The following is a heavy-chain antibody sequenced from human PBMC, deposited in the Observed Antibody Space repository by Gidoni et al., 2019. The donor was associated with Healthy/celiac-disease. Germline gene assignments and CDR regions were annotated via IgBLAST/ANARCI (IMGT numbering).Heavy chain of an antibody. CDR3: ARDGFPGIAVAARGYYYYYGMDV. CDR2: ISAYNGNT. V-gene: IGHV1-18*01. J-gene: IGHJ6*02. D-gene: IGHD6-19*01. Sequence: QVQLVQSGAEVKKPGASVKVSCKASGYTFTSYGISWVRQAPGQGLEWMGWISAYNGNTNYAQKLQGRVTMTTDTSTSTAYMELRSLRSDDTAVYYCARDGFPGIAVAARGYYYYYGMDVWGQGTTVTVSS. CDR1: GYTFTSYG.